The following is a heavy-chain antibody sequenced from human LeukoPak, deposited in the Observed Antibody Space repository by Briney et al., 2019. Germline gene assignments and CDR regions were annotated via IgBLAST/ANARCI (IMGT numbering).Heavy chain of an antibody. V-gene: IGHV3-48*04. J-gene: IGHJ4*02. CDR2: ISSSSSTI. CDR3: ARDLRFSVDY. Sequence: PGGSLRLSCAASGFTFSNYNMNWVRQAPGKGLEWVSYISSSSSTIYYADSVKGRFTISRDNAKNSLYLQMNSLRAEDTAVYHCARDLRFSVDYWGQGTLVTVSS. D-gene: IGHD3-3*01. CDR1: GFTFSNYN.